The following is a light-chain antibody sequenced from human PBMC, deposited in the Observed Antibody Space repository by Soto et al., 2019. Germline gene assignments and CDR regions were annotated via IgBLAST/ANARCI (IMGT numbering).Light chain of an antibody. Sequence: IVLTQSPCTLSLSPGERATLSCRASQSVSSGYLAWYQQKPGQAPRLLIYGASNRATGIPDRFSGSGSGTDFTLTISRLEPEDFALYYCQQYGSSPRTFGQGTKVDIK. V-gene: IGKV3-20*01. J-gene: IGKJ1*01. CDR3: QQYGSSPRT. CDR1: QSVSSGY. CDR2: GAS.